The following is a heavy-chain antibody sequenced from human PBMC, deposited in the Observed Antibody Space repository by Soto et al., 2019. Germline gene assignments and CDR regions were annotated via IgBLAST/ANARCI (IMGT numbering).Heavy chain of an antibody. CDR2: ISSNSAYI. J-gene: IGHJ5*02. CDR3: TRDASRDSSARGWFDP. CDR1: GFTLRSFT. V-gene: IGHV3-21*01. D-gene: IGHD6-13*01. Sequence: PGGSLRLSCAASGFTLRSFTMNWVRQAPGKGLEWVSTISSNSAYIYYTDALRGRFTISRDNAKNSLHLQMNSLGAEDTAVYYCTRDASRDSSARGWFDPWGPGTLVTVSS.